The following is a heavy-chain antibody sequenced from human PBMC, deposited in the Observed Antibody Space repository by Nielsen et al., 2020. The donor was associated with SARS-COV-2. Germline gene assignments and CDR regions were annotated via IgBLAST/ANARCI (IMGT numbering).Heavy chain of an antibody. J-gene: IGHJ4*02. Sequence: SETLSLTCAVYGGSFSGYYWSWIRQPPGKGLEWIGEINHSGSTNYNPSLKSRVTMSVDTSKNQFSLKLSSVTAADTAVYYCARHWDRLRLGELSPPFDYWGQGTLVTVSS. CDR2: INHSGST. CDR3: ARHWDRLRLGELSPPFDY. CDR1: GGSFSGYY. D-gene: IGHD3-16*02. V-gene: IGHV4-34*01.